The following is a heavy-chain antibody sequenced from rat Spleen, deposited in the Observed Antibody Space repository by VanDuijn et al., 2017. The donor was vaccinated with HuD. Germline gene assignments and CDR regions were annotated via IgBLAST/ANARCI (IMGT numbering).Heavy chain of an antibody. CDR2: ITNTGGST. CDR3: TRILYNSGYGRYFDY. D-gene: IGHD4-3*01. V-gene: IGHV5-31*01. J-gene: IGHJ2*01. Sequence: EVQLVESGGGLVQPGRSLKLSCVASGSTFNNYWMTWIRQAPGKGLEWVASITNTGGSTYYPDSVKGRFTISRDNAKSTLYLQMNSLRSEDTATYYCTRILYNSGYGRYFDYWGQGVMVTVSS. CDR1: GSTFNNYW.